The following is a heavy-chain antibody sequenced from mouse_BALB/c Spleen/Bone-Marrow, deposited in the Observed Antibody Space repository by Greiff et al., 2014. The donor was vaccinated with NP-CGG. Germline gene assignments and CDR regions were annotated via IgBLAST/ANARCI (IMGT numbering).Heavy chain of an antibody. V-gene: IGHV1-4*02. CDR2: INPSSGYT. Sequence: VQLQQSAAELARPGASVKMSCKTSGYTFTYYTMHWVKQRPGQGLEWIGYINPSSGYTDYNQKFKDKTTLTTDKSPSTAYLQLSSLTSEDSAVYYCVRENYDYDGDAMDYWGQGTSVTVPS. J-gene: IGHJ4*01. CDR3: VRENYDYDGDAMDY. CDR1: GYTFTYYT. D-gene: IGHD2-4*01.